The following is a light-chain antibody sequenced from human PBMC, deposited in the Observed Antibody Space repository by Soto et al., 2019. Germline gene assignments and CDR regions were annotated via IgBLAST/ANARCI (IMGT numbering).Light chain of an antibody. Sequence: QSALTQPPSASGSPGQSVTISCTGTSSDVGGYNYVSWYQQHPGKAPKLMIYEVSKRPSGVPDRFSGSKSGNTASLTVSGLQAEDEADYYGSSYAGSNNLVVFGTGTKLTVL. CDR1: SSDVGGYNY. V-gene: IGLV2-8*01. CDR3: SSYAGSNNLVV. CDR2: EVS. J-gene: IGLJ1*01.